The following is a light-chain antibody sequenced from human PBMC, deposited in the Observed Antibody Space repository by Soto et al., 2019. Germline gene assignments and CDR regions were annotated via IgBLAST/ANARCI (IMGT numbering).Light chain of an antibody. V-gene: IGKV4-1*01. J-gene: IGKJ1*01. CDR1: QSVLNSFNNKNY. Sequence: DIVMTQSPDSLAVSLGERATIYCESSQSVLNSFNNKNYLAWYQKKPGQIPKLLVYWASTREYGVPDRFSGSGSGTDFNLTISALQAEDVAVYYCLQYHKTWTFGHGTRVEL. CDR3: LQYHKTWT. CDR2: WAS.